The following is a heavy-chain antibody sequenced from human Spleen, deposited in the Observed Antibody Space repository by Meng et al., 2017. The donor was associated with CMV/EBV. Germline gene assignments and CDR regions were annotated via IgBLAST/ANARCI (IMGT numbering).Heavy chain of an antibody. Sequence: VQLVQSGAEVKKPGASVKVSCKASGYTFTGYYRHWVRQAPGQGLEWMGGIIPIFGTANYAQKFQGRVTITADESTSTAYMELSSLRSEDTAVYYCASPSRTFDWLSYWGQGTLVTVSS. CDR1: GYTFTGYY. CDR3: ASPSRTFDWLSY. CDR2: IIPIFGTA. D-gene: IGHD3-9*01. V-gene: IGHV1-69*01. J-gene: IGHJ4*02.